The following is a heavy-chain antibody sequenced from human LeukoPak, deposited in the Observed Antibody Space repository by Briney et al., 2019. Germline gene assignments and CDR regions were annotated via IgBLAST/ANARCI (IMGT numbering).Heavy chain of an antibody. J-gene: IGHJ4*02. Sequence: PGGSLRLSCAASGFTFEVYTMLXVXXAXXXXXXXXXLISWDGTTYYRDSVKGRFTISRDSSKDSLYLQMDALRSEDTAFYYCVKDLSYETSGSFFDYWGQGTLVTVS. CDR1: GFTFEVYT. CDR3: VKDLSYETSGSFFDY. D-gene: IGHD3-22*01. CDR2: ISWDGTT. V-gene: IGHV3-43*01.